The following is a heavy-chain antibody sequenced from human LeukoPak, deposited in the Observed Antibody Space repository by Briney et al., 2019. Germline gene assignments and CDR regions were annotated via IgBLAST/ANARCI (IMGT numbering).Heavy chain of an antibody. Sequence: GGSLRLSCAASGFTFSSYAMSWVRQAPGKGLEWVAVISYDGSNKYYADSEKGRFTISRDNSKNTLYLQMNSLRAEDTAVYYCASLTTDVYFDYWGQGTLVTVSS. V-gene: IGHV3-30-3*01. CDR2: ISYDGSNK. D-gene: IGHD4-17*01. J-gene: IGHJ4*02. CDR1: GFTFSSYA. CDR3: ASLTTDVYFDY.